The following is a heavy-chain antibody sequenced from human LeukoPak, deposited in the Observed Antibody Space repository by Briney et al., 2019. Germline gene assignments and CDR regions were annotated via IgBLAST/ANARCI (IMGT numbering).Heavy chain of an antibody. CDR3: AREVRGVIYSFDY. V-gene: IGHV4-34*01. J-gene: IGHJ4*02. Sequence: SETLSLTCAVYGGSFSGYYWSWIRQPPGKGLEWIGEIDHSGSTSYNPSLKSRVTISVDTSKNQFSLKLSSVTAADTAVYYCAREVRGVIYSFDYWGQGTLVTVSS. D-gene: IGHD3-10*01. CDR1: GGSFSGYY. CDR2: IDHSGST.